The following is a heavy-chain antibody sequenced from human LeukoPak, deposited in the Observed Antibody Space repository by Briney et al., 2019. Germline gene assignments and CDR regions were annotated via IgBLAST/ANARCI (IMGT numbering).Heavy chain of an antibody. J-gene: IGHJ6*03. CDR2: MNPKSGNT. CDR3: ARGRKAGVGRVYYMDV. CDR1: RYTFTSYD. Sequence: ASVNVSCKTSRYTFTSYDINWVRPATGQGLEWMGWMNPKSGNTDYAQKFQGRVTMTSDTSIDTAYMELSNLRSEDTAVYYCARGRKAGVGRVYYMDVWGEGTTVTVFS. V-gene: IGHV1-8*02. D-gene: IGHD3/OR15-3a*01.